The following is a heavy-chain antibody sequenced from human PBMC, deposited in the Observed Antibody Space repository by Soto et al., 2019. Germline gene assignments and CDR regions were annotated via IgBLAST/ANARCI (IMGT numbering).Heavy chain of an antibody. Sequence: SVKVACKASGGTFSSYAISWVRQAHGQGLEWMGGIIPIFGTANYAQKFQGRVTITADESTSTAYMELSSLRSEDTAVYYCARVIITIFGVGNYYYYGMDVWGQGTTVTVSS. CDR3: ARVIITIFGVGNYYYYGMDV. V-gene: IGHV1-69*13. CDR1: GGTFSSYA. J-gene: IGHJ6*02. CDR2: IIPIFGTA. D-gene: IGHD3-3*01.